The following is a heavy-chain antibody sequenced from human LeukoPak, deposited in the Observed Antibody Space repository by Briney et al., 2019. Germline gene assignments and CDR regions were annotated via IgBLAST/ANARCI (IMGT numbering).Heavy chain of an antibody. D-gene: IGHD3-16*01. V-gene: IGHV4-59*08. Sequence: PSETLSLTCTVFGGSINTYYWSWIRQSPGKGLEFIGYIYSSGSTDYNPSLKSRVVISIDTSKSQFSLKMNSVTAAVTAVYYCARRGTPYYYYYMDVWGKGTTVTVSS. CDR1: GGSINTYY. CDR2: IYSSGST. J-gene: IGHJ6*03. CDR3: ARRGTPYYYYYMDV.